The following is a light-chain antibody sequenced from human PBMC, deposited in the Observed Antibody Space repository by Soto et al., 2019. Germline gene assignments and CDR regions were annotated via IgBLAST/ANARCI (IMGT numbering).Light chain of an antibody. J-gene: IGLJ1*01. CDR2: DVS. V-gene: IGLV2-14*01. CDR1: SRDVGGYNY. Sequence: SAPTQPAPLSGSPGQSITISCTGTSRDVGGYNYVSWYQQHPGKAPKLMIYDVSNRPSGVSNRFSGSKSGNTASLTISGLQAEDEADYYCSSYTSSSTPLVFGTGTKVTVL. CDR3: SSYTSSSTPLV.